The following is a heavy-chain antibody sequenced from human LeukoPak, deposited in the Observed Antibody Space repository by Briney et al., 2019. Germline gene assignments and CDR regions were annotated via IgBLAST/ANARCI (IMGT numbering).Heavy chain of an antibody. Sequence: GGSLRLSCVASGLSFSSLWMSWVRQAPGKGLEWVANIKEDGSEKYYVDSVKGRFTISRDNAKNSLYLQMNSLRGDDTAVYYCARDGLPVALDKWGQGTLVTVSS. CDR1: GLSFSSLW. J-gene: IGHJ4*02. V-gene: IGHV3-7*01. CDR2: IKEDGSEK. CDR3: ARDGLPVALDK. D-gene: IGHD2-2*01.